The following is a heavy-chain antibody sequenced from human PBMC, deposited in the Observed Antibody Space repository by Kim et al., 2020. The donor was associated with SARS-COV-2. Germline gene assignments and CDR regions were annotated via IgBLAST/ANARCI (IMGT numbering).Heavy chain of an antibody. Sequence: GGSLRLSCVGSGFTFSDPYMDWVRQAPGKGLEWVGLIRNKGAGETTEYAPSVKGRFTISRDDSKNSLFLQMNDLKPEDSAVYYCARDWLHSPDYWGQGTLVTVSS. CDR1: GFTFSDPY. CDR2: IRNKGAGETT. CDR3: ARDWLHSPDY. V-gene: IGHV3-72*01. J-gene: IGHJ4*02. D-gene: IGHD2-21*01.